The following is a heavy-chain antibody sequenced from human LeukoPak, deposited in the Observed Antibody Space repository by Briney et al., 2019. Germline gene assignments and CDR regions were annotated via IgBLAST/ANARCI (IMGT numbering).Heavy chain of an antibody. V-gene: IGHV3-48*02. J-gene: IGHJ4*02. Sequence: PGGSLRLSCAVSGFTFSTKSMNWVRQAPGKGLEWVSYITADSGTTYYADSVKGRFTISRDNAKNSLYLQMNSLRDEDTAVYYCASRDYFDYWGQGTLVTVS. CDR1: GFTFSTKS. CDR2: ITADSGTT. CDR3: ASRDYFDY.